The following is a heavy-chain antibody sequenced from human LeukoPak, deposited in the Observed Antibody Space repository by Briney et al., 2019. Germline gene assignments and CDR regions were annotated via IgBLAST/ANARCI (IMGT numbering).Heavy chain of an antibody. CDR1: GGSFSGYY. D-gene: IGHD2-21*02. CDR2: IYNTGST. Sequence: SETLSLTCAVYGGSFSGYYWSWIRQSPGKGLEWIGYIYNTGSTSYNPSLKSRVTMSVDTSKNQFSLKLSSVTAADTAVYYCARGWGPAYCGGDCHRHFDYWGQGALVTVSS. J-gene: IGHJ4*02. CDR3: ARGWGPAYCGGDCHRHFDY. V-gene: IGHV4-59*12.